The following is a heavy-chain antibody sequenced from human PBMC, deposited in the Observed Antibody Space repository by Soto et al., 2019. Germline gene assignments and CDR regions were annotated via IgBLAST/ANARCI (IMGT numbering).Heavy chain of an antibody. Sequence: VASVKVSCKASGYTFTGYYMHWVRQAPGQGLEWMGWINHNSGGTNYAQKFQGRVTMTRDTSISTAYMELSRLRSDDTAVYYCARDTAGGYSYGIDAFDIWGQGTMVTVSS. CDR3: ARDTAGGYSYGIDAFDI. V-gene: IGHV1-2*02. CDR2: INHNSGGT. CDR1: GYTFTGYY. D-gene: IGHD5-18*01. J-gene: IGHJ3*02.